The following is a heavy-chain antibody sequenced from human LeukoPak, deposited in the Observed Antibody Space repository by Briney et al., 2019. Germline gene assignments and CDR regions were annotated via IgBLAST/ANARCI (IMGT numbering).Heavy chain of an antibody. J-gene: IGHJ4*02. CDR3: ARGRTGTYDY. Sequence: SETPSLTCTVSGGSISSYYWSWIRQPPGKGLEWIGYIYYSGSTNYNPSLKSRVTISVDTSKNQFSLKLSSVTAAVTAVYYCARGRTGTYDYWGQGTLVTVSS. CDR2: IYYSGST. CDR1: GGSISSYY. V-gene: IGHV4-59*01. D-gene: IGHD1-1*01.